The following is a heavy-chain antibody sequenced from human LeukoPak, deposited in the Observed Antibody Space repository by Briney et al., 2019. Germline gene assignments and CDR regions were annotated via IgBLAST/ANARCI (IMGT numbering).Heavy chain of an antibody. J-gene: IGHJ4*02. V-gene: IGHV3-30*02. CDR3: ARDQFPDYASDY. Sequence: QAGGSLRLSCAASGFTFSSYGMHWVRQAPGKGLEWVAFIRYDGSNKYYADSVKGRFTISRDNSKNTLYLQMNSLRAEDTAVYYCARDQFPDYASDYWGQGSLVIVSS. D-gene: IGHD4-17*01. CDR2: IRYDGSNK. CDR1: GFTFSSYG.